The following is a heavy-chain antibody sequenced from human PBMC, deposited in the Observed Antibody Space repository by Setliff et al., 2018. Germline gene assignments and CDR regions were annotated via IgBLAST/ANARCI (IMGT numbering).Heavy chain of an antibody. V-gene: IGHV4-39*07. J-gene: IGHJ6*03. CDR2: IN. Sequence: PSETLSLTCSVSGDSISSSSYYWGWIRQPPGKGLEWIGSINYNPSLKSRVTMSVDKSKNQFSLKLTSVTAADTAVYYCARGLEGENYFYYMDVWGKGNTVTVSS. D-gene: IGHD2-21*01. CDR3: ARGLEGENYFYYMDV. CDR1: GDSISSSSYY.